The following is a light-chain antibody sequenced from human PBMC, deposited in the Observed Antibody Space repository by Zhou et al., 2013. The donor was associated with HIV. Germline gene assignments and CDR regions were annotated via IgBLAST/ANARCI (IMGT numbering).Light chain of an antibody. V-gene: IGKV1-39*01. Sequence: DIQMTQSPSSLSASVGDTVTITCRASQRISTNLNWYQQKSGKAPKLLIYDASSLQSGVPSRFSGSESGTGTEFTLTINSLHPEDFATYYCQQSYSTLVTFGQGTKLEIK. CDR2: DAS. CDR3: QQSYSTLVT. CDR1: QRISTN. J-gene: IGKJ2*01.